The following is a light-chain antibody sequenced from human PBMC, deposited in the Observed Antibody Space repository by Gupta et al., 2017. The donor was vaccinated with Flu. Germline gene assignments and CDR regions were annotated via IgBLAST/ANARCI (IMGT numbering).Light chain of an antibody. CDR1: QHIDHK. CDR3: HQSQSLPFT. CDR2: YSS. Sequence: LSIQSRDIQSLTRNEKVTLTCRASQHIDHKLHWYQQMGDQSPRLLIQYSSHAASGVPSRFSGSGFGTLFTLTIDSLEAEDAATYYCHQSQSLPFTFGRGTKVEI. V-gene: IGKV6-21*01. J-gene: IGKJ4*01.